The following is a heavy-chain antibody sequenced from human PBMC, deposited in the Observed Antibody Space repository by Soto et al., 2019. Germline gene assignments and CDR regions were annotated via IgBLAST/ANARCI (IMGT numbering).Heavy chain of an antibody. J-gene: IGHJ4*02. CDR1: GFTFSSYA. Sequence: GGSLRLSCAASGFTFSSYAMSWVRQAPGKGLEWVSAISDSGGNTYYADSVKGRFTISRDNSKNTLYLQMNSLRAEDTAVYYCASPPRYTGDYWGQGTLVTVSS. CDR3: ASPPRYTGDY. V-gene: IGHV3-23*01. CDR2: ISDSGGNT. D-gene: IGHD2-2*02.